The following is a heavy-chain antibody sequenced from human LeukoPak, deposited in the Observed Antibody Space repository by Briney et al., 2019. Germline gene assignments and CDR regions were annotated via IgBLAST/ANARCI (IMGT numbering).Heavy chain of an antibody. CDR1: GFTFSSYV. CDR3: ARARRGYSYDLGGY. V-gene: IGHV3-30*04. J-gene: IGHJ4*02. D-gene: IGHD5-18*01. Sequence: GRSLRLSCAASGFTFSSYVMHWVRQAPGKGLEWVAIISYDGSNEYYADSVKGRFTISRDNSKNTLYLQMNSLRAEDTAVYYCARARRGYSYDLGGYWGQGTLVTVSS. CDR2: ISYDGSNE.